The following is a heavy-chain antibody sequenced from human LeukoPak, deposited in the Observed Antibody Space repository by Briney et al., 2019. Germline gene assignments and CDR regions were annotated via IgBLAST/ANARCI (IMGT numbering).Heavy chain of an antibody. V-gene: IGHV3-11*01. CDR2: ISSSGSTI. D-gene: IGHD2-2*01. CDR3: ARRRYGYCSSTSCSPVEYYFDY. CDR1: GFTFSDYY. J-gene: IGHJ4*02. Sequence: GGSLRLSCAASGFTFSDYYMSWIRQAPGKGLEWVSYISSSGSTIYYADSVKGRFTISRDNAKNSLYLQMNSLRAEDTAVYYCARRRYGYCSSTSCSPVEYYFDYWGQGTLVTVSS.